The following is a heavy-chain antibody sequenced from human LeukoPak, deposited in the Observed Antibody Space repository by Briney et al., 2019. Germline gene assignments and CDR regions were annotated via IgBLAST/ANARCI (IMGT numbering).Heavy chain of an antibody. CDR1: GFTFSNAW. J-gene: IGHJ6*04. CDR3: TTDLDPDDILTGYLTTV. CDR2: IKSKADGETT. Sequence: PGGSLRLSCATSGFTFSNAWMNWVRQAPGKGLEWVARIKSKADGETTDYAAPVKGRVTISRDDSKNTLYLQMNSLKTEDTAVYYCTTDLDPDDILTGYLTTVWGKGTTVTISS. V-gene: IGHV3-15*01. D-gene: IGHD3-9*01.